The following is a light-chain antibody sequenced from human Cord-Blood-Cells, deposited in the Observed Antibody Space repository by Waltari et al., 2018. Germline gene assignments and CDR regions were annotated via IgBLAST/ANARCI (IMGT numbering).Light chain of an antibody. V-gene: IGLV1-47*01. J-gene: IGLJ3*02. Sequence: QSVLTQPPSASGTPGQRVTISCSGSSSNIGSNYVYWYQQLPGMAPKLLIYRNNQRPSGVPERFSGSKSGTSASLAISGLRSEDEADYYCAAWDDSLSGRVFGGGTKLTVL. CDR1: SSNIGSNY. CDR2: RNN. CDR3: AAWDDSLSGRV.